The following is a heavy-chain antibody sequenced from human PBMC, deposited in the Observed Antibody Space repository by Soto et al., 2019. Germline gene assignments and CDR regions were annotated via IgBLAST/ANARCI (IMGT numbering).Heavy chain of an antibody. CDR1: GFSLSTSGVG. D-gene: IGHD3-22*01. Sequence: QITLKESGPTLVKPTQTLTLTCTFSGFSLSTSGVGVGWIRQPPGKALEWLALIYWDDDKRYSPSLKSRLTITKDTSKNQVVLTMTHMDPVATATYYCAHLTYYYDSSGYYSRAEYFQHWGQGTLVTVSS. J-gene: IGHJ1*01. CDR3: AHLTYYYDSSGYYSRAEYFQH. V-gene: IGHV2-5*02. CDR2: IYWDDDK.